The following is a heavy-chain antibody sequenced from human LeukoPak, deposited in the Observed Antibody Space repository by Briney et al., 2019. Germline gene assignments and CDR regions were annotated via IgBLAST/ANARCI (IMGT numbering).Heavy chain of an antibody. CDR3: ARDIIRDSSGCVFDY. CDR2: INPNSGGT. D-gene: IGHD3-22*01. J-gene: IGHJ4*02. Sequence: ASVKVSCKASGYTFTGYYMHWVRQAPGQGLEWMGWINPNSGGTNYAQKFQGRVTMTRDTSISTAYMELSRLRSDDTAVYCCARDIIRDSSGCVFDYWGQGTLVTVSS. CDR1: GYTFTGYY. V-gene: IGHV1-2*02.